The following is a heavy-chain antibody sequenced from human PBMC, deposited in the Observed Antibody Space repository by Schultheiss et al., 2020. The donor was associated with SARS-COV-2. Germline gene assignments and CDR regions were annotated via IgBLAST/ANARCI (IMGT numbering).Heavy chain of an antibody. CDR3: AKDSIPNELRYYYYGMDV. CDR1: GFTFSSYG. D-gene: IGHD1-7*01. V-gene: IGHV3-30*02. Sequence: GESLKISCAASGFTFSSYGMHWVRQAPGKGLEWVAVIWYDGSNKYYADSVKGRFTISRDNSKNTLYLQMNSLRAEDTAVYYCAKDSIPNELRYYYYGMDVWGQGTTVTVSS. CDR2: IWYDGSNK. J-gene: IGHJ6*02.